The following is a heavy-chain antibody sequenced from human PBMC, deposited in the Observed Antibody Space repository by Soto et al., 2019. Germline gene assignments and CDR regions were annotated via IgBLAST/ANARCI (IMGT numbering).Heavy chain of an antibody. CDR3: TRDRPGYSSGWQNDY. V-gene: IGHV3-49*03. CDR2: IRSKAYGGTT. J-gene: IGHJ4*02. CDR1: GFTFGDYA. D-gene: IGHD6-19*01. Sequence: GGSLRLSCTASGFTFGDYAMSWFRQAPGKGLEWVGFIRSKAYGGTTEYAASVKGRFTISRDDSKSIAYLQMNSLKTEDTAVYYCTRDRPGYSSGWQNDYWGQGTLVTVSS.